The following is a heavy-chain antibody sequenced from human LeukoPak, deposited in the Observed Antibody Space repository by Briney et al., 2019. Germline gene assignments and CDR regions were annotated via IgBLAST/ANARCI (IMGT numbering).Heavy chain of an antibody. CDR2: ISAYNGNT. D-gene: IGHD3-3*01. Sequence: ASVKVSCKASGYTFTSYGISWVRQAPGQGLEWMGWISAYNGNTNYAQKLQGRVTMTTDTSTGTAYMELRSLRSDDTAVYYCARGGFYDFWSGYSSFDYWGQGTLVTVSS. J-gene: IGHJ4*02. V-gene: IGHV1-18*01. CDR3: ARGGFYDFWSGYSSFDY. CDR1: GYTFTSYG.